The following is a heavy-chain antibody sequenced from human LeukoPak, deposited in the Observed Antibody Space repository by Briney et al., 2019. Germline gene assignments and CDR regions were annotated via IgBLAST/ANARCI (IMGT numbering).Heavy chain of an antibody. J-gene: IGHJ4*02. V-gene: IGHV4-30-2*01. CDR2: IYHSGST. D-gene: IGHD3-10*01. CDR3: ARQLWFGEAYFDY. CDR1: GGSISSGGYS. Sequence: TLSLTCAVSGGSISSGGYSWSWIRQPPGKGLEWIGYIYHSGSTYYNPSLKSRVTISVDRSKDQFSLKLSSVTVADTAVYYCARQLWFGEAYFDYWGQGTLVTVSS.